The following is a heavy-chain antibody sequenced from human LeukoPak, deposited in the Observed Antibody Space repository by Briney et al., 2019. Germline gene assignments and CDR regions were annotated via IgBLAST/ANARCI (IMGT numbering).Heavy chain of an antibody. V-gene: IGHV3-7*01. Sequence: GGSLRLSCAASGFTFSSCWMSWVRQAPGKGLEWVANIKQDGSEKYYVDSVKGRFTISRDNARNSLFLQMNILRAEDTAVYYCARRGDYENWFDPWGQGTLVTVSS. J-gene: IGHJ5*02. CDR1: GFTFSSCW. D-gene: IGHD4-17*01. CDR2: IKQDGSEK. CDR3: ARRGDYENWFDP.